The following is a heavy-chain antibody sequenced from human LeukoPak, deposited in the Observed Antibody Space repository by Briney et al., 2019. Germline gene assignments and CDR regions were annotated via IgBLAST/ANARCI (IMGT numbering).Heavy chain of an antibody. Sequence: AGSLRLSCAASGFTFSSYAMNWVRQAPGKGLEWVSSISGSGDRTYYADSVKGRFTISRDNPENILYLQMDSLRAEDTAVYYCARDPAVASRATFYYWGQGTLVTVSS. D-gene: IGHD6-13*01. V-gene: IGHV3-23*01. CDR1: GFTFSSYA. CDR2: ISGSGDRT. J-gene: IGHJ4*02. CDR3: ARDPAVASRATFYY.